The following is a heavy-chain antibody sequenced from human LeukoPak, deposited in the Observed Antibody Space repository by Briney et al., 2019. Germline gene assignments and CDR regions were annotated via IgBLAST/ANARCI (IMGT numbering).Heavy chain of an antibody. V-gene: IGHV3-74*01. D-gene: IGHD3-10*01. J-gene: IGHJ3*02. CDR3: AIPLFFYGSGSDAFEI. CDR2: INTDGSST. CDR1: GFTFSSYW. Sequence: PGGSLRLSCAASGFTFSSYWMHWVRQAPGKGLVWVSRINTDGSSTSYADSVKGRFTISRDNAKNTLYLQMNSLRAEDTAVYYCAIPLFFYGSGSDAFEIWGQGTMVTVSS.